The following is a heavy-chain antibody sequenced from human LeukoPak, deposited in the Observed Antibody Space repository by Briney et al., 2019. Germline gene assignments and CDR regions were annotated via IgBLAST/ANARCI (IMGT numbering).Heavy chain of an antibody. D-gene: IGHD1-26*01. V-gene: IGHV1-2*02. CDR2: INPNSGGT. J-gene: IGHJ4*02. CDR1: GYTFTGYY. Sequence: ASVKVSCKASGYTFTGYYMHWVRQAPGQGLEWMGWINPNSGGTNYAQKFQGRVTLTRDTSITTAFMELNSLKSDDKAVYYCARGGEPKWELLYQDYWGQGTLVTVSS. CDR3: ARGGEPKWELLYQDY.